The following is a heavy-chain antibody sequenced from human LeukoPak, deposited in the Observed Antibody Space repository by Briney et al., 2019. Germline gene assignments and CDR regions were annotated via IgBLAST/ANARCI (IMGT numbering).Heavy chain of an antibody. D-gene: IGHD2-2*01. V-gene: IGHV3-11*04. CDR2: ISGSGSTI. CDR3: ARGYQRGLYYYYFYMDV. Sequence: GGSLRLSCAASGFTFSDYYMSWIRQAPGKGREWVSYISGSGSTIYYADSVKGRFTISRDNAKNSLYLQMNSLRAEDTAVYYCARGYQRGLYYYYFYMDVWGKGTTVTVSS. CDR1: GFTFSDYY. J-gene: IGHJ6*03.